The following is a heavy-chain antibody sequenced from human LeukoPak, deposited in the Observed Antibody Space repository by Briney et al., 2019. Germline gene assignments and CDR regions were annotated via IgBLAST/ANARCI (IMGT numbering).Heavy chain of an antibody. J-gene: IGHJ4*02. Sequence: PGGSLRLSCAASGFIFSSYEMNWVRQAPGKGLEWVSYISSSGSTIYYADSVKGRFTISRDNAKNSLYLQMDSLRAEDTAVYYCARGLRRGYSYGYFDYWGQGTLVTSPQ. CDR2: ISSSGSTI. CDR1: GFIFSSYE. D-gene: IGHD5-18*01. V-gene: IGHV3-48*03. CDR3: ARGLRRGYSYGYFDY.